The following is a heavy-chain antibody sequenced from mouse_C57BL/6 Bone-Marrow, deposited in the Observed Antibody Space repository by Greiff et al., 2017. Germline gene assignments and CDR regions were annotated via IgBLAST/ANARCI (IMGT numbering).Heavy chain of an antibody. CDR3: VRESPLLLSLFAY. V-gene: IGHV10-1*01. CDR2: IRSKSNNYAT. Sequence: EVKLVESGGGLVQPKGSLKLSCAASGFSFNTYAMNWVRQAPGKGLEWVARIRSKSNNYATYYADSVKDRFTISRDDSESMLYLQMNNLKTEDTAMYYCVRESPLLLSLFAYWGQGTLVTVSA. J-gene: IGHJ3*01. D-gene: IGHD2-1*01. CDR1: GFSFNTYA.